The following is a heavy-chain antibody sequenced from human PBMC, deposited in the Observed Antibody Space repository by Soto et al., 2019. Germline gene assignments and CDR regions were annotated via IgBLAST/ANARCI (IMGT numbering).Heavy chain of an antibody. CDR2: ISGSGGST. V-gene: IGHV3-23*01. Sequence: EVQLLESGGGLVQPGGSLRLSCAASGFTFSSYAMSWVRQAPGKGLEWVSAISGSGGSTYYADSVKGRFTISRDNSKNTLYLQMNSLRAEDTAVYYCAKDAVYDYVWGSYRYVSWFDPWGQGTLVTVSS. CDR3: AKDAVYDYVWGSYRYVSWFDP. CDR1: GFTFSSYA. J-gene: IGHJ5*02. D-gene: IGHD3-16*02.